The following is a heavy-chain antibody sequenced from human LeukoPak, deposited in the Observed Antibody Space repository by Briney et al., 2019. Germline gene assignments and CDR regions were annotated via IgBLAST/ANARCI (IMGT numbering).Heavy chain of an antibody. J-gene: IGHJ4*02. V-gene: IGHV3-73*01. CDR1: GFTFSSYW. CDR3: TRWDCTTTGCYPFDY. CDR2: IRDKANSYAT. D-gene: IGHD2-2*01. Sequence: GGSLRLSCAASGFTFSSYWMTWVRQASGKGLEWVGHIRDKANSYATAYIASVKGRFTISRDDSKNTAYLQMSSLKTEDTAVYYCTRWDCTTTGCYPFDYWGQGTLVTVSS.